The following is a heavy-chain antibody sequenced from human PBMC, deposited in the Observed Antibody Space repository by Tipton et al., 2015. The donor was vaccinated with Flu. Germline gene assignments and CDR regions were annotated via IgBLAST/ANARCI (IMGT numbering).Heavy chain of an antibody. D-gene: IGHD2-15*01. CDR1: GYTFTSYD. J-gene: IGHJ5*02. Sequence: QVQLVQSGAEVKKPGASVKVSCKASGYTFTSYDINWVRQATGQGLEWMGWMNPNSGNTGYAQKFQGRVTMTRNTSISTAYMELSRLRSEDTAVYYCARAVDLRYCSGGSCYSSSNWFDPWGQGTPVTVSS. CDR3: ARAVDLRYCSGGSCYSSSNWFDP. CDR2: MNPNSGNT. V-gene: IGHV1-8*01.